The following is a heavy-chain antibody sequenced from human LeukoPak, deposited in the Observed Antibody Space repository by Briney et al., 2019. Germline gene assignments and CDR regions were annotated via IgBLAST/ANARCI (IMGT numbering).Heavy chain of an antibody. CDR3: AKDSDAGIAPYYFDY. CDR1: GYSFSIYG. Sequence: ASVKVSCKASGYSFSIYGITWARQAPGQGLEYLGWISASDGTTNYAQKVQDRVTMTTDTSTSTAYLELRSLRAEDTAVYYCAKDSDAGIAPYYFDYWGQGTLVTVSS. V-gene: IGHV1-18*01. D-gene: IGHD1-26*01. CDR2: ISASDGTT. J-gene: IGHJ4*02.